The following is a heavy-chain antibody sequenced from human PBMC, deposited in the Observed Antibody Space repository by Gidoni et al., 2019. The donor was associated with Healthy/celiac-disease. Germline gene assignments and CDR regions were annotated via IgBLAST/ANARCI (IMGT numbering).Heavy chain of an antibody. CDR2: IGSNGVST. V-gene: IGHV3-64D*06. CDR1: GFTFSRYS. D-gene: IGHD3-9*01. CDR3: VKEIGYFDWLLFDY. Sequence: EVQLVKSGGGLVQPGGSLRLSCSTSGFTFSRYSMHWVRHAPGKGLEYVSAIGSNGVSTSYADSVKGRFTISRENSKNTLYLQMSILMAEDTAVYYCVKEIGYFDWLLFDYWGQGTLVTVSS. J-gene: IGHJ4*02.